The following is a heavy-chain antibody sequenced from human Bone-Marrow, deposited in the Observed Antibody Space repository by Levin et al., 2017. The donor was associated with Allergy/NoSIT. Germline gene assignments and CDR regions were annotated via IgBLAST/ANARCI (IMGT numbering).Heavy chain of an antibody. CDR1: GFTFSSYA. V-gene: IGHV3-30-3*01. D-gene: IGHD5-12*01. CDR3: ARDLIVATIEWGSPDY. CDR2: ISYDGSNK. J-gene: IGHJ4*02. Sequence: GESLKISCAASGFTFSSYAMHWVRQAPGKGLEWVAVISYDGSNKYYADSVKGRFTISRDNSKNTLYLQMNSLRAEDTAVYYCARDLIVATIEWGSPDYWGQGTLVTVSS.